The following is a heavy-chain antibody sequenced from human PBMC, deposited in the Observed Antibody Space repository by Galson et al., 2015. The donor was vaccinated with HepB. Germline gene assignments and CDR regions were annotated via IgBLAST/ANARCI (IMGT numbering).Heavy chain of an antibody. CDR1: GFTFRSFA. J-gene: IGHJ6*04. Sequence: LRLSCAASGFTFRSFAMTWVRQAPGKGLEFVSSISGSGATIYYADSVKGRFTISRDNSKDTLFLQMNTLRAEDTAIYYCAKLRGVSSPHYHMNVWGKGATVTVSS. CDR3: AKLRGVSSPHYHMNV. V-gene: IGHV3-23*01. CDR2: ISGSGATI. D-gene: IGHD6-6*01.